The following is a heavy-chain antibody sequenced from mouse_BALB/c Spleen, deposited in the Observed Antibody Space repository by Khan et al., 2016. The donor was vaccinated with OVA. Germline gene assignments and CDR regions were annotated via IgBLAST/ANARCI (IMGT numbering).Heavy chain of an antibody. D-gene: IGHD1-1*01. Sequence: DLFKPGASVKLSCKASDYTFTSYWIYWIKQRPGQGLEWIGRTAPGSGRTSYGKILKAKTILTVDTSSRTAYCQVFSLSSEDSAVYFCVRSNYYCSGLYAMDYWGQGTSVTVSS. V-gene: IGHV1S41*01. CDR1: DYTFTSYW. CDR3: VRSNYYCSGLYAMDY. CDR2: TAPGSGRT. J-gene: IGHJ4*01.